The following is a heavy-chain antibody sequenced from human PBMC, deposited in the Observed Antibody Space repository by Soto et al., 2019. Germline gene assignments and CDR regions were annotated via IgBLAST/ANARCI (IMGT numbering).Heavy chain of an antibody. Sequence: PSETLSLTCTVSGGSISSGDYYWSWIRQPPGKGLEWIGYIYYSGSTYYNPSLKSRVTISVDTSKNQFSLKLSSVTAADTAVYYCSSEAGLYYYDCRGYHHLDYWGQGTLVTVSS. J-gene: IGHJ4*02. CDR1: GGSISSGDYY. CDR3: SSEAGLYYYDCRGYHHLDY. V-gene: IGHV4-30-4*01. D-gene: IGHD3-22*01. CDR2: IYYSGST.